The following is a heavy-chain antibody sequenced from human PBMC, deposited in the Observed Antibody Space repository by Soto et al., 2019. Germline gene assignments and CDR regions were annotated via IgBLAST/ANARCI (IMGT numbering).Heavy chain of an antibody. CDR2: MNPNSGNT. CDR1: GYTFTSYD. D-gene: IGHD2-2*01. Sequence: ASVKVSCKASGYTFTSYDINWVRQATGQGLEWMGWMNPNSGNTGYAQKFQGRVTMTRNTSISTAYMELSSMRSEDTAVYYYARERGIVVPAAIFGQNWFDPWGQGTLVTVSS. J-gene: IGHJ5*02. CDR3: ARERGIVVPAAIFGQNWFDP. V-gene: IGHV1-8*01.